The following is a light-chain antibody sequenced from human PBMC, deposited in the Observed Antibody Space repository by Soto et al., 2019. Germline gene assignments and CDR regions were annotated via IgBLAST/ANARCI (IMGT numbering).Light chain of an antibody. CDR1: SSNIGAGYD. V-gene: IGLV1-40*01. CDR3: QSYDSSLSGWV. J-gene: IGLJ3*02. CDR2: GNS. Sequence: VVTQPPSVSGAPGQRVTISCTGSSSNIGAGYDVHWYQQLPGTAPKLLIYGNSNRPSGVPDRFSGSKSGTSASLAITGLQAEDEADYYCQSYDSSLSGWVFGGGTKVTVL.